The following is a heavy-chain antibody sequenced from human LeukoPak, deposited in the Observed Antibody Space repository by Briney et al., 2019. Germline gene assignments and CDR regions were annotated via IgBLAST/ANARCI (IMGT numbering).Heavy chain of an antibody. CDR2: IYYSGST. CDR1: GGSISSSSYY. D-gene: IGHD6-13*01. J-gene: IGHJ4*02. CDR3: ARLSSSWYYFDY. V-gene: IGHV4-39*01. Sequence: PSETLSLTCTVSGGSISSSSYYWGWIRQPPGKGLEWIGSIYYSGSTYYNPSLKSRVTISVDTSKNQFSLQLSSVTAADTAVYYCARLSSSWYYFDYWGQGTLVTVSS.